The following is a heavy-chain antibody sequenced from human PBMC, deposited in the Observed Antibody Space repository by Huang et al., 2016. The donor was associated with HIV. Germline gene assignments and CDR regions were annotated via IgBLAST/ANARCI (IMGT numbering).Heavy chain of an antibody. V-gene: IGHV3-30*02. CDR2: IRYDGTYK. CDR1: GFTFSSYG. J-gene: IGHJ3*02. Sequence: QVQLVESGGGVVQPGGSLRLSCAASGFTFSSYGIHWVRQAPGKGLEWVAVIRYDGTYKYYADSVKGRFTISRDNSKNTRYLQMNSLRVEDTAVYYCAKTNYGSGHDAFDIWGQGTMVTVSS. CDR3: AKTNYGSGHDAFDI. D-gene: IGHD3-10*01.